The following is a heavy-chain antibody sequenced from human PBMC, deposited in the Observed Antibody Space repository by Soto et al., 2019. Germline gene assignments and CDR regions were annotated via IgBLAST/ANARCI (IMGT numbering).Heavy chain of an antibody. CDR3: ARPTTRYYGMDV. CDR1: GGSISSSSYY. V-gene: IGHV4-39*01. J-gene: IGHJ6*02. D-gene: IGHD1-1*01. Sequence: PSETLSLTCTVSGGSISSSSYYWGWIRQPPGKGLEWIGSIYYSGSTYYNPSLKSRVTISVDTSKNQFSLKLSSVTAADTAVYYCARPTTRYYGMDVWGQGTTVTVYS. CDR2: IYYSGST.